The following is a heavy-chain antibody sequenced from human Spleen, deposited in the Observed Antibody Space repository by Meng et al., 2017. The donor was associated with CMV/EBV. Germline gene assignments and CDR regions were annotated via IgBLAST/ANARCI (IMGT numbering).Heavy chain of an antibody. D-gene: IGHD1-14*01. J-gene: IGHJ4*02. CDR2: IYYSGST. CDR3: ARSGRFDY. CDR1: GGSISSGDYY. V-gene: IGHV4-30-4*01. Sequence: QVRLPQGGVGLVKPYRTVSLACTVSGGSISSGDYYWSWIRQPPGKGLEWIGYIYYSGSTHYNPSLKSRVTISVDTSKNQFSLKVSSVTAADTAVYYCARSGRFDYWGQGTLVTVSS.